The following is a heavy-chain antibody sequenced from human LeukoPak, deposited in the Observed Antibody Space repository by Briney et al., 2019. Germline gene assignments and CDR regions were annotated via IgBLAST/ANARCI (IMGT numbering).Heavy chain of an antibody. D-gene: IGHD6-19*01. V-gene: IGHV3-30*02. CDR2: IRYDGSNK. CDR3: AKDRKQWLVDAFDI. J-gene: IGHJ3*02. Sequence: PGGSLRLSCAASGFTFSSYGMHWVCQAPGKWLEWVAFIRYDGSNKYYADSVKGRFTISRDNSKNTLYLQMNSLRAEDTAVYYCAKDRKQWLVDAFDIWGQGTTVTVSS. CDR1: GFTFSSYG.